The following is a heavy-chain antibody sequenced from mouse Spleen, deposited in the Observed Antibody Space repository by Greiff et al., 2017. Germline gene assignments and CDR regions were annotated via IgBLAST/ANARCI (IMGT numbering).Heavy chain of an antibody. D-gene: IGHD3-1*01. CDR1: GYTFTDYY. J-gene: IGHJ4*01. CDR3: ARQLGSY. CDR2: IYPGSGNT. V-gene: IGHV1-76*01. Sequence: VQLQQSGAELVRPGASVKLSCKASGYTFTDYYINWVKQRPGQGLEWIARIYPGSGNTYYNEKFKGKATLTAEKSSSTAYMQLSSLTSEDSAVYFCARQLGSYWGQGTSVTVSS.